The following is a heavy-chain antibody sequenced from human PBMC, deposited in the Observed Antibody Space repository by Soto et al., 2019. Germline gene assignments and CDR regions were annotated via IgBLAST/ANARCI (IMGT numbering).Heavy chain of an antibody. CDR1: GFTFSGYA. CDR2: ISGSGGTA. CDR3: AKLTYPSDSTGYYYERVSGWIDS. V-gene: IGHV3-23*01. J-gene: IGHJ5*01. D-gene: IGHD3-22*01. Sequence: EVHLLESGGGLIQPGGSLRLSCAASGFTFSGYAMSWVRQAPGRGLEWVSAISGSGGTANLADSVEGRCTISRDNSKSTLYLQMNSLRAEDTAVYYCAKLTYPSDSTGYYYERVSGWIDSWGQGTLVTVSS.